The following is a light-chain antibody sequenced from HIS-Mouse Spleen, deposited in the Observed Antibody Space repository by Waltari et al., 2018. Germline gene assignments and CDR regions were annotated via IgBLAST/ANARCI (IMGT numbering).Light chain of an antibody. V-gene: IGLV3-25*03. Sequence: SYDLTQPPSVSVSPGQTARTTCPVYSVPKPYTDWYQQKPGQPPVLVLYKDSERPSGIPERFSGSSSGTTVTLTISGVQAEDEADYYCQSADSSGTHVVFGGGTKLTVL. J-gene: IGLJ2*01. CDR2: KDS. CDR3: QSADSSGTHVV. CDR1: SVPKPY.